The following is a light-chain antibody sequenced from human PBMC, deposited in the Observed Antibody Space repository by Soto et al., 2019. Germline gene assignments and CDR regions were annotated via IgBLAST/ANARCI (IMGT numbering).Light chain of an antibody. CDR1: QSVSSRY. Sequence: EIVLTQSPDTVSLSPGARATITCRASQSVSSRYVSCYQQKPGQAPRLLIHGASFRGTGIPDWFSGRGSGTVFTLTISILEPEDFAVYCCQQYGSPPWTFGQGTKVDIK. J-gene: IGKJ1*01. V-gene: IGKV3-20*01. CDR2: GAS. CDR3: QQYGSPPWT.